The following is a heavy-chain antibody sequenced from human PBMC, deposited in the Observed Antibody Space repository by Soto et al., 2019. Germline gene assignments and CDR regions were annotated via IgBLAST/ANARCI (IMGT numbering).Heavy chain of an antibody. CDR3: ARSGGDYRPFDS. D-gene: IGHD2-21*01. CDR2: MTGSGSAI. V-gene: IGHV3-48*03. J-gene: IGHJ4*02. CDR1: GFSFSNSE. Sequence: PGGSLRLSCAASGFSFSNSEMNWIRQAPGKGLEWVSHMTGSGSAIYYADSVKGRFTISRDNAKNLLYLQLNSLRAEDTALYYCARSGGDYRPFDSWGQGALVTVSS.